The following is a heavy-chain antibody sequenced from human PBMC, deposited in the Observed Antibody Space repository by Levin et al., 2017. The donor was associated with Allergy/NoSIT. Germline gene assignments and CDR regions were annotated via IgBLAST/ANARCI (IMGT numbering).Heavy chain of an antibody. V-gene: IGHV3-74*01. Sequence: PGGSLRLSCAASGFTFSSYWMHWVRQAPGKGLVWVSRINSDGSSTSYADSVKGRFTISRDNAKNTLYLQMNSLRAEDTAVYYCASISMGPTNYYYYYMDVWGKGTTVTVSS. CDR2: INSDGSST. J-gene: IGHJ6*03. CDR3: ASISMGPTNYYYYYMDV. D-gene: IGHD1-14*01. CDR1: GFTFSSYW.